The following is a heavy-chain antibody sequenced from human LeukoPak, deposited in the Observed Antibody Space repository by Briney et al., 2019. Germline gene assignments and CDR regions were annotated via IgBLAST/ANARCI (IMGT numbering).Heavy chain of an antibody. J-gene: IGHJ3*02. CDR3: VFSAAYDFWSGYWRTDAFDI. Sequence: GGSLRLSCAASGFTFSSYRMSWVRQAPGKGLEWVANIKQDGSEKYYVDSVKGRFTISRDNAKNSLYLQMNSLRAEDTAVYYCVFSAAYDFWSGYWRTDAFDIWGQGTMVTVSS. D-gene: IGHD3-3*01. CDR1: GFTFSSYR. CDR2: IKQDGSEK. V-gene: IGHV3-7*01.